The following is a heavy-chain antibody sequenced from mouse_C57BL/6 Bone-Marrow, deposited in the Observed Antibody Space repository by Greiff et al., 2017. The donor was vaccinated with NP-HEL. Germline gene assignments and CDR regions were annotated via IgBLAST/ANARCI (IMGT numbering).Heavy chain of an antibody. V-gene: IGHV1-53*01. D-gene: IGHD2-2*01. Sequence: QVQLQQPGPVLVKPGTSVKLSCKSSGYTFTSSCMHWVQQSPGQGLEWIGIITPCNGGTNYNQKFKSKATLPVDKSSSTAYMQLSSLTSDDSAVYYGAREGRWLRSGYWYYDVWDRGTTVTVSS. CDR1: GYTFTSSC. CDR3: AREGRWLRSGYWYYDV. CDR2: ITPCNGGT. J-gene: IGHJ1*03.